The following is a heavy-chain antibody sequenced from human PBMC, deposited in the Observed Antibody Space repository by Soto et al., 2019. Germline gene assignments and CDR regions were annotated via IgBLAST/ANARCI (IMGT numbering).Heavy chain of an antibody. V-gene: IGHV3-23*01. CDR2: ISGSGGSP. CDR3: AKKIGYCSSTSCYAVGYYYYGMDV. J-gene: IGHJ6*02. Sequence: PGGSLRLSCAASGFTFSNYAMNWVRQAPGKGLEWVSTISGSGGSPYYADSVKGRFTISRDNSKNTLYLQMNSLRAEDTAVYYCAKKIGYCSSTSCYAVGYYYYGMDVWGQGTTVTVSS. CDR1: GFTFSNYA. D-gene: IGHD2-2*01.